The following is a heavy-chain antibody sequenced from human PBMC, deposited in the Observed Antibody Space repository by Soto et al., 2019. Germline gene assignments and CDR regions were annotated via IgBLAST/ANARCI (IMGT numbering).Heavy chain of an antibody. CDR2: ISIDGNNN. D-gene: IGHD3-22*01. Sequence: QVQLVESGGGVVQPGRSLRLSCAASGFTFSTYALHWVRQAPGKGLEWVADISIDGNNNYYADSVKGRFTISRDNFNNTLFLQMNRPRVEDTAGLFRARGPVTMLVIVPTPGPYFDLWGRGTLVTVSS. V-gene: IGHV3-30-3*01. J-gene: IGHJ2*01. CDR1: GFTFSTYA. CDR3: ARGPVTMLVIVPTPGPYFDL.